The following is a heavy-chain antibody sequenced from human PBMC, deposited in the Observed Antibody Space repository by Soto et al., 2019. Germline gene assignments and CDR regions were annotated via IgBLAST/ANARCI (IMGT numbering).Heavy chain of an antibody. J-gene: IGHJ6*02. V-gene: IGHV3-48*02. CDR2: ISSSSSTI. CDR3: ARDRIPGAVAGTGPDYYYYYGMDV. Sequence: HPGGSLRLSCAASGFTFSSYSMNWVRQAPGKGLEWVSYISSSSSTIYYADSVKGRFTISRDNAKNSLYLQMNSLRDEDTAVYYCARDRIPGAVAGTGPDYYYYYGMDVWGQGTTVTVSS. CDR1: GFTFSSYS. D-gene: IGHD6-19*01.